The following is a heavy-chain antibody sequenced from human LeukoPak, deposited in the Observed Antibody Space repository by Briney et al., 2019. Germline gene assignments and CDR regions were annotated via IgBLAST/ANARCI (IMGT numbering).Heavy chain of an antibody. CDR2: IYYSGST. D-gene: IGHD3-22*01. J-gene: IGHJ5*02. CDR3: ARVYDSSGYYWGNWFDP. V-gene: IGHV4-59*01. Sequence: SETLSLTCTVSGGSICSYYWGWIRQPPGKGLEWIGYIYYSGSTNYNPSLKSRVTISVDTSKNQFSLKLSSVTAADTAVYYCARVYDSSGYYWGNWFDPWGQGTLVTVSS. CDR1: GGSICSYY.